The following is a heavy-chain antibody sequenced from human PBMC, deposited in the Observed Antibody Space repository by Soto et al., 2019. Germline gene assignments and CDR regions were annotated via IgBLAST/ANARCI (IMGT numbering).Heavy chain of an antibody. V-gene: IGHV4-30-4*01. CDR1: GCSISSGDYY. CDR3: ARVGGLGATTIDY. D-gene: IGHD3-16*01. Sequence: SETLSLTCTVSGCSISSGDYYWSWIRQPPGKCLEWIGYIYYSWSTYYNPSLKSRVTISVDTSKNQFSLKLSSVTAADTAVYYCARVGGLGATTIDYWGQGTLVTSPQ. CDR2: IYYSWST. J-gene: IGHJ4*02.